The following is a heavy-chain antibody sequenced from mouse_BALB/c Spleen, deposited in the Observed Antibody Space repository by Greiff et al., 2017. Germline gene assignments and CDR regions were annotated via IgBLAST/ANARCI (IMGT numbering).Heavy chain of an antibody. CDR1: GFNFKDYY. D-gene: IGHD2-4*01. Sequence: EVQLQQSGAELVRSGASVKMSCTASGFNFKDYYMHWVKQRPEQGLEWIGWIDPENGDTEYAPKFQGKATMTADTSSNTAYLELSSLTSEDTAVYYCNPSVMTTTGDYYAMDYWGQGTSVTVSS. V-gene: IGHV14-4*02. J-gene: IGHJ4*01. CDR3: NPSVMTTTGDYYAMDY. CDR2: IDPENGDT.